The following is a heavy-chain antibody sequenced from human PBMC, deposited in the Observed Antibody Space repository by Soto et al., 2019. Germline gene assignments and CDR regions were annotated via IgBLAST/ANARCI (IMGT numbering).Heavy chain of an antibody. J-gene: IGHJ4*02. Sequence: TGGSLSLPCAASGFTFSSYAMSWVRQAPGKGLEWVSAISGSGGSTYYADSVKGRFTISRDNSKNTLYLQMNSLRAEDTAVYYCAKEKASVTAINPFDYWGQGTLVTVSS. CDR1: GFTFSSYA. CDR2: ISGSGGST. V-gene: IGHV3-23*01. D-gene: IGHD2-21*02. CDR3: AKEKASVTAINPFDY.